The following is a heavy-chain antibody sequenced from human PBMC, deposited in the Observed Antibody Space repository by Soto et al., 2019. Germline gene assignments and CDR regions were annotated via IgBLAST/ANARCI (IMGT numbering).Heavy chain of an antibody. J-gene: IGHJ6*02. V-gene: IGHV4-39*01. CDR3: AGTPYSSSWGVPYYYGMDV. CDR1: GGSISSSSYY. CDR2: IYYSGST. D-gene: IGHD6-13*01. Sequence: PSETLSLTCTVSGGSISSSSYYWGWIRQPPGKGLEWIGSIYYSGSTYYNPSLKSRVTISVDTSKNQFSLKLSSVTAADTAVYYCAGTPYSSSWGVPYYYGMDVWGQGTTVTVSS.